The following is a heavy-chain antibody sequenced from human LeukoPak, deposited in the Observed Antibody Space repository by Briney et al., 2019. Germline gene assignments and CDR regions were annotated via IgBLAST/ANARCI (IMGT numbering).Heavy chain of an antibody. CDR1: GGSISSSSYY. CDR3: AGGPLGYCSSTSCYPRYYYYYGMDV. V-gene: IGHV4-39*01. CDR2: IYYSGST. J-gene: IGHJ6*02. Sequence: ASETLSLTCTASGGSISSSSYYWGWIRQPPGKGLEWIGGIYYSGSTYYNPSLKSRVTISVDTSKNQFSLKLSSVTAADTAVYYCAGGPLGYCSSTSCYPRYYYYYGMDVWGQGTTVTVSS. D-gene: IGHD2-2*01.